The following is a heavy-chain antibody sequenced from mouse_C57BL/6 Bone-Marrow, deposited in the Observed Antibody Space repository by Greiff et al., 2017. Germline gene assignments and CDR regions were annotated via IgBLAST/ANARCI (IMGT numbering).Heavy chain of an antibody. CDR3: ARMAYSNSYAIDY. V-gene: IGHV14-3*01. CDR1: GFNIKNTY. J-gene: IGHJ4*01. D-gene: IGHD2-5*01. Sequence: EVQLQQSVAELVRPGASVKLSCTASGFNIKNTYMHWVKQRPEQGLEWIGRIDPANGNTKYAPKFQGKATITADTSSNTAYLQLSSLKSEDTAIYYCARMAYSNSYAIDYCGQGTSVTVSS. CDR2: IDPANGNT.